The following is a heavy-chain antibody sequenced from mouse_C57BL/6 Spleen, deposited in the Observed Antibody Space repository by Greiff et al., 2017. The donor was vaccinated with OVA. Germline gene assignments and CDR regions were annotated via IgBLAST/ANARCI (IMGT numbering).Heavy chain of an antibody. Sequence: EVQVVESGGGLVKPGGSLKLSCAASGFTFSDYGMHWVRQTPEKRLEWVATISDGGSYTYYPDNVKGRFTISRDNAKNNLYLQMSHLKSEDTAMYYCARGGYGNYAYFDYWGQGTTLTVSS. J-gene: IGHJ2*01. V-gene: IGHV5-4*01. CDR3: ARGGYGNYAYFDY. D-gene: IGHD2-1*01. CDR2: ISDGGSYT. CDR1: GFTFSDYG.